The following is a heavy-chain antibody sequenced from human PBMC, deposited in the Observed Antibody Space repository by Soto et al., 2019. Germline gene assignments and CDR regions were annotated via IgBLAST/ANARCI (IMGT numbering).Heavy chain of an antibody. CDR2: IWYDGSNE. D-gene: IGHD6-19*01. CDR3: ARGGIAVTRVWYFDL. CDR1: GFTFSSYT. J-gene: IGHJ2*01. V-gene: IGHV3-33*01. Sequence: QVQLVESGGGVVQPGRSLRLSCAASGFTFSSYTMHWVRQAPGKGLEWVTVIWYDGSNENYADSVKGRFTISRDNSKNTLYRQMNSLRAEDTALYYCARGGIAVTRVWYFDLWGRGTLVTVSS.